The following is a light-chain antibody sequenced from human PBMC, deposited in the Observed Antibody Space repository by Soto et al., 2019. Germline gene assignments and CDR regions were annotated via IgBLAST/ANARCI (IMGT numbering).Light chain of an antibody. V-gene: IGKV3-11*01. J-gene: IGKJ1*01. Sequence: EIVLTQSPATLSLSPGERATLSCRASQRVSSYLAWYQQKPGQAPRLLIYDASNRATGIPARFSGSGSGTDLTLTISSLEHEDFAVYYCKQRSNWLPWTLGQGTKVELK. CDR1: QRVSSY. CDR3: KQRSNWLPWT. CDR2: DAS.